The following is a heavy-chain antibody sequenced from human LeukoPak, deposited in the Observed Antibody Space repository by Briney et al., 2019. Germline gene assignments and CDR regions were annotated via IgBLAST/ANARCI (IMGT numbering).Heavy chain of an antibody. CDR3: ARHLSSITSCPNY. V-gene: IGHV5-51*01. J-gene: IGHJ4*02. CDR1: GYSFASYW. Sequence: GESLKISCKGSGYSFASYWIAWVRQMPGKGLEWMGVIYPGNFDLTYSPSFQGQVTISADKPVSTAYLHWSSLKASDTAIYYCARHLSSITSCPNYWGQGTLVTVSS. D-gene: IGHD2-2*01. CDR2: IYPGNFDL.